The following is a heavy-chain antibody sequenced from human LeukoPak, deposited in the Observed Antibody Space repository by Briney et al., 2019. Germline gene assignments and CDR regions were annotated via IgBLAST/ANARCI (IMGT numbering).Heavy chain of an antibody. CDR2: IRNKANSYTV. V-gene: IGHV3-72*01. J-gene: IGHJ4*02. D-gene: IGHD6-19*01. CDR3: ARTNPVPGPFDF. Sequence: GGSLRLSCAASGFTFSDYYMDWVRQAPGKGLEWVARIRNKANSYTVEYAASVKGRFTISRDESNNSLYLQMSSLKTEDTAVYYCARTNPVPGPFDFWGQGTLVTVSS. CDR1: GFTFSDYY.